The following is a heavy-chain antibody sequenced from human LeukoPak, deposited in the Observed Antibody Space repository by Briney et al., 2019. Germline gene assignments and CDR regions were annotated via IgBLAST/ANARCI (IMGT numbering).Heavy chain of an antibody. V-gene: IGHV3-11*01. D-gene: IGHD6-19*01. Sequence: GGSLRLSCAASGFTFSDYYISWIRQAPGKGLEWVSDISPSGDIISYADSVKGRFIISRDYAKESLHLQMNSLRVEDSTVYYCARETVAGTFDYWGQGTQVTVSS. J-gene: IGHJ4*02. CDR2: ISPSGDII. CDR1: GFTFSDYY. CDR3: ARETVAGTFDY.